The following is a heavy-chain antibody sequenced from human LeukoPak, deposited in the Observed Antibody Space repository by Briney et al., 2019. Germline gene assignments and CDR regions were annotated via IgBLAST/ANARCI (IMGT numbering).Heavy chain of an antibody. V-gene: IGHV4-59*12. CDR1: GGSINSYY. CDR2: IYYSGST. Sequence: PSETLSLTCTVSGGSINSYYWSWLRQPPGKGLERIGYIYYSGSTNYNPSLKSRVTMSVDTSKNQFSLKLSSVTAADTAVYYCARRVLRYFDWLSNWFDPWGQGTLVTVSS. J-gene: IGHJ5*02. D-gene: IGHD3-9*01. CDR3: ARRVLRYFDWLSNWFDP.